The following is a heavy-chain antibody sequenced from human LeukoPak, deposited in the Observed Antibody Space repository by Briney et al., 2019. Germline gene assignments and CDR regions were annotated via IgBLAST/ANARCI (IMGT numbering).Heavy chain of an antibody. CDR1: GFSFSNYY. Sequence: PGGSLRLSCAASGFSFSNYYMSWIRQAPGKGLEWVSYITNSGSSTHYADAVKGRFTTSRDNVKKSVHLHMTSLRAEDTGVYYCAREASGNYYVFDSWGQGTLVTVSS. D-gene: IGHD1-26*01. CDR3: AREASGNYYVFDS. J-gene: IGHJ4*02. CDR2: ITNSGSST. V-gene: IGHV3-11*04.